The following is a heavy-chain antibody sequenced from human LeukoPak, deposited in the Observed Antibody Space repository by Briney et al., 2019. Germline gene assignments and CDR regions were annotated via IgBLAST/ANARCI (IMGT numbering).Heavy chain of an antibody. Sequence: GGSLRLSCAASEFTFDNYAMSWVRQAPGKGLEWASVISGSGYYSYYADSVKGRFTASRDNSKNTLYLQMNSLRAEDTAVYYCANIHLGAITMVRGAYDAFDIWGQGTMVTVSS. D-gene: IGHD3-10*01. CDR2: ISGSGYYS. J-gene: IGHJ3*02. V-gene: IGHV3-23*01. CDR3: ANIHLGAITMVRGAYDAFDI. CDR1: EFTFDNYA.